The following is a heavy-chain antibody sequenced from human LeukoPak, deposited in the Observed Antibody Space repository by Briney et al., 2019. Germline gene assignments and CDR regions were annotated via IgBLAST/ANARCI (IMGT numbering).Heavy chain of an antibody. CDR2: IYSGGRT. CDR1: GFTVSSNY. D-gene: IGHD3-10*01. CDR3: ARDYGEDYYGMDV. V-gene: IGHV3-53*01. J-gene: IGHJ6*02. Sequence: GGSLRLSCAASGFTVSSNYMSWVRQAPGKGLEWVSVIYSGGRTYYADSVKGRFTISRDNSKNTLYLQMNSLRAEDTAVYYCARDYGEDYYGMDVWRQGTTVTVSS.